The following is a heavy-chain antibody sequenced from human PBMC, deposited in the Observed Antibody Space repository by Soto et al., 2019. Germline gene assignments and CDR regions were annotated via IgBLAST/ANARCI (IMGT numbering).Heavy chain of an antibody. CDR2: IYYSGST. J-gene: IGHJ4*02. CDR1: GGSISSGGYY. CDR3: ARGFGDFWSGYYVPTGAPDY. D-gene: IGHD3-3*01. Sequence: QVQLQESGPGLVKPSQTLSLTCTVSGGSISSGGYYWSWIRQHPGKGLEWIGYIYYSGSTYYNPSLKSRVTISVDTSKNQFSLKLSSVTAADTAVYYCARGFGDFWSGYYVPTGAPDYWSQGTLVTVSS. V-gene: IGHV4-31*03.